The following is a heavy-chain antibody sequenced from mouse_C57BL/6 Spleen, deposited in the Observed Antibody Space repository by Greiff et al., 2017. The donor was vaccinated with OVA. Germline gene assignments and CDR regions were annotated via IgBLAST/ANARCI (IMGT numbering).Heavy chain of an antibody. Sequence: QVTLKVSGPGILQPSQTLSLTCSFSGFSLSTFGMGVGWIRQPSGKGLEWLAHIWWDDDKYYNPALKSRLTISKDTSKNQVFLKIANVDTADTATYYCARRYYYGSSPYYAMDYWGQGTSVTVSS. J-gene: IGHJ4*01. CDR1: GFSLSTFGMG. D-gene: IGHD1-1*01. V-gene: IGHV8-8*01. CDR2: IWWDDDK. CDR3: ARRYYYGSSPYYAMDY.